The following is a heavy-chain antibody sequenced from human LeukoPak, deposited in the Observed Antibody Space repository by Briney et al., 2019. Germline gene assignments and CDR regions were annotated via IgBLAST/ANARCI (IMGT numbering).Heavy chain of an antibody. CDR1: GFTFSSYA. V-gene: IGHV3-23*01. D-gene: IGHD3-22*01. J-gene: IGHJ4*02. CDR3: AKVAYYYDSSGYYTGGHFDY. Sequence: LTGGSLRLSCAASGFTFSSYAMSWVRQAPGKGLEWVSAISGSGGSTYYADSVKGRFTISRDNSKNTLYLQMNSLRAEDTAVYYCAKVAYYYDSSGYYTGGHFDYWGQGTLDTVSS. CDR2: ISGSGGST.